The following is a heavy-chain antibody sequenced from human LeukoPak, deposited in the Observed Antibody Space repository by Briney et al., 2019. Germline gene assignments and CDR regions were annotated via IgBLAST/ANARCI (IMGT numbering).Heavy chain of an antibody. CDR2: IYASGST. D-gene: IGHD1-26*01. V-gene: IGHV4-4*07. J-gene: IGHJ4*02. Sequence: PSETLSLTCTVSGDSISSYYWNWIRQPAGKGLEWIGHIYASGSTNYNPSLKSRVTMSLDTSKKHFSLNLSSVTAADTAVYYCARRYIGRGYYFDYWGQGTLVIVSS. CDR1: GDSISSYY. CDR3: ARRYIGRGYYFDY.